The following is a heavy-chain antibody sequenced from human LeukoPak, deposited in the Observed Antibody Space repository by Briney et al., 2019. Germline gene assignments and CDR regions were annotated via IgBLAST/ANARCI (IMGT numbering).Heavy chain of an antibody. CDR1: GYSFTSYW. V-gene: IGHV5-51*01. J-gene: IGHJ5*02. Sequence: GESLKISCKGSGYSFTSYWIGWVRQMPGKSLEWMGIIYPGDSDTRYSPSFQGQVTISADKSISTAYLQWSSLKASDTAMYYCARLALSYCTSSSCYRTNWFDPWGQGTLVTVSS. CDR2: IYPGDSDT. CDR3: ARLALSYCTSSSCYRTNWFDP. D-gene: IGHD2-2*01.